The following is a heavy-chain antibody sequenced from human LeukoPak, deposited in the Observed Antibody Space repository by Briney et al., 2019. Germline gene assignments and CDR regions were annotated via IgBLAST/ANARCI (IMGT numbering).Heavy chain of an antibody. D-gene: IGHD3-10*01. J-gene: IGHJ4*02. V-gene: IGHV4-4*07. CDR2: INTSGTT. CDR3: ARNLWFGELLSFDY. Sequence: SETLSLTCTVSGDSISDDYYTWMRQPAGKGLEWIGRINTSGTTKYNPSLESRVTMSLDTSNNQFSLNLRSVTAADTAVYYCARNLWFGELLSFDYWGQGTLVTVSS. CDR1: GDSISDDY.